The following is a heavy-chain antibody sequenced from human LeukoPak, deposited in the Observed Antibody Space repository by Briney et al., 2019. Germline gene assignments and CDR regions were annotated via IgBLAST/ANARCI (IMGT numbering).Heavy chain of an antibody. CDR3: AKVERIQLFPDY. D-gene: IGHD5-18*01. J-gene: IGHJ4*02. Sequence: GGSLRLSCAASGFTFSSYAMTWVRRAPGKGLEWVSAISGSGGSTYYADSVKGRFTISRDNSKNTLYLQMNSLRAEDTAVYYCAKVERIQLFPDYWGQGTPVTVSS. CDR1: GFTFSSYA. V-gene: IGHV3-23*01. CDR2: ISGSGGST.